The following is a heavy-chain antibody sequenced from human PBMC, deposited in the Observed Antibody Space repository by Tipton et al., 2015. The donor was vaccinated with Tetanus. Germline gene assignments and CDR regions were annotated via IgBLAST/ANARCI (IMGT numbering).Heavy chain of an antibody. D-gene: IGHD3/OR15-3a*01. J-gene: IGHJ5*02. CDR3: ARGRGLEPHEYFEP. Sequence: QLVQSGAEVKKPGASVKVSCKASGYTFTHYGVSWVRQAPGQGLEWMGWISPFNENVNYAEKFQGRLTMTTDRSTATVYMDLRSLRSDDTAVYYCARGRGLEPHEYFEPWGQGTLVTVSS. CDR1: GYTFTHYG. CDR2: ISPFNENV. V-gene: IGHV1-18*01.